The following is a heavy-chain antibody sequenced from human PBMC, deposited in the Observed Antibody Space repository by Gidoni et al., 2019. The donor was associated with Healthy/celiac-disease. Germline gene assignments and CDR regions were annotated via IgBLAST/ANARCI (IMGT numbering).Heavy chain of an antibody. V-gene: IGHV1-69*02. Sequence: QLQLLQSGAEVKKPGSSVTVSCKASGGTFSSYTSRWVQQAPGQGLEWMGRIIPIRGIANYTQKCQGRVTITADKSTSTAYMELNSLRSEDTAVYYCARAAGGVGAKDWFDPWGQGTLVTVSS. CDR1: GGTFSSYT. CDR3: ARAAGGVGAKDWFDP. J-gene: IGHJ5*02. CDR2: IIPIRGIA. D-gene: IGHD1-26*01.